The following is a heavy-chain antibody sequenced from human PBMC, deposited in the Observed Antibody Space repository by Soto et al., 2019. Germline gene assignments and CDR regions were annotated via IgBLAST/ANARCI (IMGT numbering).Heavy chain of an antibody. D-gene: IGHD6-13*01. V-gene: IGHV3-30*18. Sequence: GGSLRLSCAASGFTFSSYGMHWVRQAPGKGLEWVAVISYDGSNKYYADSGKGRFTISRDNSKNTLYLQMNSLRAEDTAVYYCAKDSSSCLDYWGQGTLVTVSS. J-gene: IGHJ4*02. CDR1: GFTFSSYG. CDR3: AKDSSSCLDY. CDR2: ISYDGSNK.